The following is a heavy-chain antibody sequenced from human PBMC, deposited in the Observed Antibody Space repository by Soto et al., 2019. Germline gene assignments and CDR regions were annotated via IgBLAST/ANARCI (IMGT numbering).Heavy chain of an antibody. V-gene: IGHV3-33*01. Sequence: PGGSLRLSCAASGFTFSTYGMHWVRQAPGKGLEWVAVIWYDGSNKYYVDSVKGRFTISRDNSKNTLYLQMNSLRAEDTAVYYCARDLMATRRGAVDYWGQGTLVTVSS. CDR1: GFTFSTYG. D-gene: IGHD2-8*01. CDR2: IWYDGSNK. CDR3: ARDLMATRRGAVDY. J-gene: IGHJ4*02.